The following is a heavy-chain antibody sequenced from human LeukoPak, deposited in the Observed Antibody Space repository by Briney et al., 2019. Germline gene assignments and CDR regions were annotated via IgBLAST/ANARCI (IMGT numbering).Heavy chain of an antibody. V-gene: IGHV3-48*02. CDR1: GFTFSSYS. CDR2: ISSSSSTT. J-gene: IGHJ4*02. D-gene: IGHD4-17*01. CDR3: ARDDDYGDIRFDY. Sequence: PGGSLRLSCAASGFTFSSYSMNWVRQAPGKGLEWVSYISSSSSTTYYADSVKGRFTISRDNAKNPLYLQMNSLRDEDTAVYYCARDDDYGDIRFDYWGQGTLVTVSS.